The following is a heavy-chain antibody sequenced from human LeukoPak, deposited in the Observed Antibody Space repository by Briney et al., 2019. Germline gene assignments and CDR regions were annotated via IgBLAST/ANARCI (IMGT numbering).Heavy chain of an antibody. J-gene: IGHJ4*02. V-gene: IGHV4-59*01. D-gene: IGHD6-19*01. CDR3: AREGKLTGYFGGLGFNY. CDR2: IYYSGST. Sequence: SETLSLTCTVSGGSISSYYWSWIRQPPGKGLEWIGYIYYSGSTNYNPSLKSRVTISVDTSKNQFSLKLTSVTAADTAVYYCAREGKLTGYFGGLGFNYWGQGILVTVSS. CDR1: GGSISSYY.